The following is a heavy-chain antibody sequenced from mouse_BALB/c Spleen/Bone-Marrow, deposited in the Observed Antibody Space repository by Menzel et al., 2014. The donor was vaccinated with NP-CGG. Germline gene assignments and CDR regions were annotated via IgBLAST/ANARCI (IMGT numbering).Heavy chain of an antibody. CDR3: ATYYRYDGAY. Sequence: VMLVESGPGLVAPSQSLSITCTASGFSLSSFGIRWVRQPPGKGLEWLGVIWAGGSTNYDSAFMSRLTISKDDSKSQVFLKMSSLQTDDTAMYYCATYYRYDGAYWGQGTLVTVSA. CDR1: GFSLSSFG. V-gene: IGHV2-9*02. CDR2: IWAGGST. J-gene: IGHJ3*01. D-gene: IGHD2-14*01.